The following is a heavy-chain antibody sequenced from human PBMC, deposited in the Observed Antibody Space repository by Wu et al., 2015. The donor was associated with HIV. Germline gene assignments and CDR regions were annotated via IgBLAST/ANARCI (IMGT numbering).Heavy chain of an antibody. J-gene: IGHJ6*02. CDR2: FDPEDGET. CDR1: GYTLTELS. Sequence: QVQLVQSGAEVKKPGASVKVSCKVSGYTLTELSMHWVRQAPGKGLEWMGGFDPEDGETIYAQKFQGRVTMTEDTSTDTAYMELSSLRSEDTAVYYCAMASHCSGGSCYLPTPLGDYGMDVWGQGTTVTVSS. CDR3: AMASHCSGGSCYLPTPLGDYGMDV. V-gene: IGHV1-24*01. D-gene: IGHD2-15*01.